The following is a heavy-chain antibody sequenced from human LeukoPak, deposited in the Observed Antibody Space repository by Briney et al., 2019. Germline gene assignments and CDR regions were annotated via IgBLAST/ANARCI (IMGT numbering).Heavy chain of an antibody. J-gene: IGHJ3*01. V-gene: IGHV4-59*11. CDR2: IYYSGST. Sequence: SETLSLTCTVSGGSISSQYWSWIRQPPGEGLEWIGYIYYSGSTNYNPSLKRRVTMSMDMSKNQFSLKLSSVTAADTAVYYCARSTYYSTSSPAFDVWGQGTIVTVSS. CDR3: ARSTYYSTSSPAFDV. D-gene: IGHD6-6*01. CDR1: GGSISSQY.